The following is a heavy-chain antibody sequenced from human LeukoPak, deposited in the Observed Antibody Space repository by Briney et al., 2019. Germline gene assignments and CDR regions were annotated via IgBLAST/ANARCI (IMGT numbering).Heavy chain of an antibody. D-gene: IGHD6-13*01. CDR1: GFTFRNHG. J-gene: IGHJ4*02. Sequence: GGSLRLSCAASGFTFRNHGMHWVRQAPGKGLEWVSGVSGSGGTTYYADSVKGRFTISRDNSKNTLYLQMNSLRAEDTAVYYCAKRGGGSSWYYFDYWGQGTLVTVSS. CDR3: AKRGGGSSWYYFDY. CDR2: VSGSGGTT. V-gene: IGHV3-23*01.